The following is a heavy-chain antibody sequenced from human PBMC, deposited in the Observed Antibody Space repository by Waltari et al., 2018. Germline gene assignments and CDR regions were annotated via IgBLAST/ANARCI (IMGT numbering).Heavy chain of an antibody. CDR3: ARGGGWLQLVAFDI. Sequence: QVQLQQWGAGLLKPSETLSLTCAVYGGSFSGYYWSWIRQPPGKGLEWIGEINHSGSTNYNPSLKSRVTISVDTSKNQFSLKLSSVTAADTAVYYCARGGGWLQLVAFDIWGQGTMVTVSS. J-gene: IGHJ3*02. CDR2: INHSGST. V-gene: IGHV4-34*01. D-gene: IGHD5-12*01. CDR1: GGSFSGYY.